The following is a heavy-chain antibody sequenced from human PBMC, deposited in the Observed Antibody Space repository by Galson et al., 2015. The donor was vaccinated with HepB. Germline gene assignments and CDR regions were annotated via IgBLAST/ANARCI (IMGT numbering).Heavy chain of an antibody. CDR3: ARGGELGYDFWSGYNTIDYFDY. CDR2: TYYRSKWYN. V-gene: IGHV6-1*01. J-gene: IGHJ4*02. CDR1: GDSVSSNSAA. Sequence: CAISGDSVSSNSAAWNWIRQSPSRGLEWLGRTYYRSKWYNDYAVSVKSRITINPDTSKNQFSLQLNSVTPEDTAVYYCARGGELGYDFWSGYNTIDYFDYWGQGTLVTVSS. D-gene: IGHD3-3*01.